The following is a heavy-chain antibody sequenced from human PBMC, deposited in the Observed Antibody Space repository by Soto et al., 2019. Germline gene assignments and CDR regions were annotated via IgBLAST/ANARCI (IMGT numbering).Heavy chain of an antibody. CDR2: ISSDSRYI. D-gene: IGHD3-16*01. CDR1: GFTLSNYA. V-gene: IGHV3-48*02. CDR3: ARIKLVEFFCINVDVYVMDV. Sequence: GGSLRLSCAASGFTLSNYAVNWVRQAPGKGLEWVSYISSDSRYIYYGDSVKGRFTISRDNARNSVYLQMNSLRDEDTAVYYCARIKLVEFFCINVDVYVMDVWGQGTPVTVSS. J-gene: IGHJ6*02.